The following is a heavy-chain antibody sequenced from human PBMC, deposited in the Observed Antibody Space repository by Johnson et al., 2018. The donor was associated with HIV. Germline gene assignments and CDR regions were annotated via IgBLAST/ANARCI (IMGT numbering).Heavy chain of an antibody. CDR2: ISGSGGST. CDR3: ARAVGVWGDQLGFDI. V-gene: IGHV3-23*04. D-gene: IGHD3-16*01. J-gene: IGHJ3*02. Sequence: VQLVESGGGVVQPGRSLRLSCAASGFTFSSYAMSWFRQAPGKGLEWVSAISGSGGSTSYAASVKGRFTISRETATNSLYLPMNSLRAGDTAVYYCARAVGVWGDQLGFDIWGQGTMVTVSS. CDR1: GFTFSSYA.